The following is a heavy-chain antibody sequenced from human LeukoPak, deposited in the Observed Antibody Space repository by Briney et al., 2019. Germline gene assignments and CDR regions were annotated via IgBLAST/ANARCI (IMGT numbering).Heavy chain of an antibody. CDR2: IYYTGSA. J-gene: IGHJ4*02. V-gene: IGHV4-31*03. CDR1: GGSITSGGYY. CDR3: ARDLYSSRWYLDY. D-gene: IGHD6-13*01. Sequence: SETLSLTCTVSGGSITSGGYYWSWIRQHPGKGLEWIEYIYYTGSAFYNPSLKSRVTISLDTSKNQFSLKLSSVTAADTAVYYCARDLYSSRWYLDYWGQGILVTVSS.